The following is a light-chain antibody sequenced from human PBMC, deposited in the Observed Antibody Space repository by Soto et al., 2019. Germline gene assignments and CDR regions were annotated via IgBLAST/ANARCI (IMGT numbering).Light chain of an antibody. J-gene: IGLJ3*02. CDR1: SGHSSYA. Sequence: QLVLTQSPSASASLGASVKLTCTLSSGHSSYAIAWHQQQPEKGPRYLMKLNSDGSHSKGDGIPDRFSGSSSGAERYLTISSLQSEDEADYYCQTWGTGLYWVFGGGPKVTVL. CDR2: LNSDGSH. V-gene: IGLV4-69*01. CDR3: QTWGTGLYWV.